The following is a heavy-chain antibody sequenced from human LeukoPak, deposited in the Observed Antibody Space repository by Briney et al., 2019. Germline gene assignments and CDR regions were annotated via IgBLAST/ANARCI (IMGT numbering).Heavy chain of an antibody. V-gene: IGHV4-34*01. D-gene: IGHD3-10*01. Sequence: PSETLSLTCAVYGGSFSGYYWSWIRHPPGKGLEWIGEINHSGSTNYDPSLKSRVTISVDTSKTQYSLKLRSVTAADTAVYYYARYYGSGSYHATSFDYWGQGTLVTVSS. J-gene: IGHJ4*02. CDR1: GGSFSGYY. CDR3: ARYYGSGSYHATSFDY. CDR2: INHSGST.